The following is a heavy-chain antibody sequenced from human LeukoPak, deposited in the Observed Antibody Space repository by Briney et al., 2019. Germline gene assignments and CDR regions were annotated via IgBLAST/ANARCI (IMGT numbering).Heavy chain of an antibody. Sequence: GASVKVSCKASGYTLTGNSMHWVRQAPGQGLEWMGWINGKSGDTKYAKKFQGRVTTTRDSSTSTVYMELSSLESDDTALYYCARKVVGATHPLDYWGQGTLVTVSS. J-gene: IGHJ4*02. CDR3: ARKVVGATHPLDY. CDR2: INGKSGDT. CDR1: GYTLTGNS. D-gene: IGHD1-26*01. V-gene: IGHV1-2*02.